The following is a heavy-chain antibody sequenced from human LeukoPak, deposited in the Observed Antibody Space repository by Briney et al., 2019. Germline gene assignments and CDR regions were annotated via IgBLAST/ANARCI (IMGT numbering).Heavy chain of an antibody. D-gene: IGHD2-2*01. Sequence: ASVKVSCKASGYTFTSYGISWVRQAPGQGLEWMEWISAYNGNTNYAQKLQGRVTMTTDTSTSTAYMELRSLRSDDTAVYYCASSDEYCSSTSCPFDYWGQGTLVTVSS. J-gene: IGHJ4*02. CDR3: ASSDEYCSSTSCPFDY. CDR1: GYTFTSYG. CDR2: ISAYNGNT. V-gene: IGHV1-18*01.